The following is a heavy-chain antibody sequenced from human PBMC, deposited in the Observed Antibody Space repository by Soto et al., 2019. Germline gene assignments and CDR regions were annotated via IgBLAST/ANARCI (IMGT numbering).Heavy chain of an antibody. J-gene: IGHJ6*02. V-gene: IGHV4-59*01. CDR3: ARTYSSSYSRYPVYYGMDV. Sequence: SETHSLTYTVSGDSISSYFGSWIRQPPGKGLEWIGCVYHSGSTNYSPSLKRRVSISVDTSKNQFSLRLTSVTAADTAVYYCARTYSSSYSRYPVYYGMDVWGQGTTVTVSS. CDR2: VYHSGST. D-gene: IGHD3-22*01. CDR1: GDSISSYF.